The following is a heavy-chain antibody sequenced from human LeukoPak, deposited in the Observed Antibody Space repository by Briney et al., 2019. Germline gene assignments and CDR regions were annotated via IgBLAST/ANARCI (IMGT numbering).Heavy chain of an antibody. CDR2: ISSSSSYI. CDR1: GFTFSSYS. Sequence: PGGSLRLSCAASGFTFSSYSMNWVRQAPGKGLEWVSSISSSSSYIYYADSVKGRFTISRDNAKNSLYLQMNSLRAEDTAVYYCAGASKGEVRPIYYWGQGTLVTVSS. CDR3: AGASKGEVRPIYY. D-gene: IGHD3-16*01. V-gene: IGHV3-21*01. J-gene: IGHJ4*02.